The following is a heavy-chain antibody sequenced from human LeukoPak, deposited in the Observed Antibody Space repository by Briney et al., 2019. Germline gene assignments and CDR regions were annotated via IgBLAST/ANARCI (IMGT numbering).Heavy chain of an antibody. J-gene: IGHJ5*01. CDR2: IYYSGST. CDR1: GGSISSYY. V-gene: IGHV4-59*01. CDR3: ARWTLQSRYNWFDS. D-gene: IGHD3/OR15-3a*01. Sequence: SETLSLTCTVSGGSISSYYWSWIRQPPGKGLEWIGYIYYSGSTNYNPSLKSRVTISVDTSKNQFSLKLSSVTAADTAVYYCARWTLQSRYNWFDSWGQGTLVTVSS.